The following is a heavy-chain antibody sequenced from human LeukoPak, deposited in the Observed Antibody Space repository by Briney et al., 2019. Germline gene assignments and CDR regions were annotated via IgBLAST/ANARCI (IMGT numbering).Heavy chain of an antibody. CDR1: GYSFSTYW. Sequence: GESLKTSCKASGYSFSTYWIGWVRQMPGKGLEWMGIIYPGDSDTRYSPAFQGQVTISADKSISTAYLQGSSLKASGTAMYYCARHGSHNCHARCYYNGMDVWGQGTTDTVSS. CDR2: IYPGDSDT. J-gene: IGHJ6*02. V-gene: IGHV5-51*01. CDR3: ARHGSHNCHARCYYNGMDV. D-gene: IGHD2-2*01.